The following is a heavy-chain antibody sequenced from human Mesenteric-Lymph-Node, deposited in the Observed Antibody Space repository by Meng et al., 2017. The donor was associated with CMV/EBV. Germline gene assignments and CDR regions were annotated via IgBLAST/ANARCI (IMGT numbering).Heavy chain of an antibody. CDR2: INPHSGGT. J-gene: IGHJ4*02. CDR1: GYTFTGYY. CDR3: ARVYDSSTYDFDY. V-gene: IGHV1-2*02. D-gene: IGHD3-22*01. Sequence: ASVKVSCKASGYTFTGYYMHWVRQAPGQGLEWMGWINPHSGGTNYAQKFQGRVTMTRDTSISTAYMELSRLKSDDTAVYYCARVYDSSTYDFDYWGQGTLVTVSS.